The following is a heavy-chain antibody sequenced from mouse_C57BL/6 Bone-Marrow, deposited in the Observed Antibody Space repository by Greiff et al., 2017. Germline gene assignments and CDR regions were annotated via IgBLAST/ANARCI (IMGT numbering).Heavy chain of an antibody. D-gene: IGHD1-1*02. CDR2: ISYDGSN. CDR3: ARGLDYGLTDYAMDD. CDR1: GYSITSGYY. V-gene: IGHV3-6*01. Sequence: EVQLQQSGPGLVKPSQSLSLTCSVTGYSITSGYYWNWIRQFPGNKLEWMGYISYDGSNNYNPSLKNRISITRDTSKNQFFLKLNSVTTEDTATYYCARGLDYGLTDYAMDDWGQGTSVTVSS. J-gene: IGHJ4*01.